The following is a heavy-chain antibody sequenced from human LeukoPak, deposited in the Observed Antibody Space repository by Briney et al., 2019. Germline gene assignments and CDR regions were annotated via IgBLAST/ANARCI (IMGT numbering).Heavy chain of an antibody. CDR3: ARLKTGNYVYY. Sequence: GDSLKISCQGSGYIFTNFGIAWVRQMPGKGLEWMGIIYPGDSDIRYSPSFQGQVIISADKSISTAYLQWSSLKASDTAIYFCARLKTGNYVYYWGQGTLVTVAS. CDR2: IYPGDSDI. V-gene: IGHV5-51*01. D-gene: IGHD3-10*02. CDR1: GYIFTNFG. J-gene: IGHJ4*02.